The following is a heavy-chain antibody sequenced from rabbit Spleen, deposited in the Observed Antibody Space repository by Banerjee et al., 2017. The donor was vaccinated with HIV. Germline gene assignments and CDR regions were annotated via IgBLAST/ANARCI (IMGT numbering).Heavy chain of an antibody. D-gene: IGHD8-1*01. Sequence: QEQLVESGGGLVQPGASLTLTCTASGFSFSSSYYMCWVRQAPGKGLEWIGIIYPITETTYYANWVNGRFTISSDNAQNTVDLQMNSLTVADTAMYFCARGDGSSNWSWNLWGQGTLVTVS. CDR3: ARGDGSSNWSWNL. CDR1: GFSFSSSYY. J-gene: IGHJ4*01. CDR2: IYPITETT. V-gene: IGHV1S43*01.